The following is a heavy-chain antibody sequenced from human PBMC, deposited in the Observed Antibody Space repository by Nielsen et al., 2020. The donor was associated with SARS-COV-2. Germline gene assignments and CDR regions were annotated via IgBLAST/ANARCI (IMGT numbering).Heavy chain of an antibody. CDR1: GFTFSSYS. D-gene: IGHD1-26*01. J-gene: IGHJ4*02. CDR2: ISSSSSTI. Sequence: GESLKISCAASGFTFSSYSMNWVRQAPGKGLEWVSYISSSSSTIYYADSVKGRFTISRDNSKNTLYLQMNSLRAEDTAVYYCAREGIVGATTGFDYWGQGTLVTVSS. V-gene: IGHV3-48*01. CDR3: AREGIVGATTGFDY.